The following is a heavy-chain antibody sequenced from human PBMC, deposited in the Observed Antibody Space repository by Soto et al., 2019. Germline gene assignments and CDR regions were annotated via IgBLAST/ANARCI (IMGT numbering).Heavy chain of an antibody. CDR1: GFTFSSYG. V-gene: IGHV3-30*18. Sequence: QVQLVESGGGVVQPGRSLRLSCAASGFTFSSYGMHWVRQAPGKGLEWVAVISYDGSNKYYADSVKGRFTISRDNSKNTLYLQMNSLRAEDTAVYYCANDSSSGGFDYWGQGTLVTVSS. D-gene: IGHD6-19*01. CDR3: ANDSSSGGFDY. J-gene: IGHJ4*02. CDR2: ISYDGSNK.